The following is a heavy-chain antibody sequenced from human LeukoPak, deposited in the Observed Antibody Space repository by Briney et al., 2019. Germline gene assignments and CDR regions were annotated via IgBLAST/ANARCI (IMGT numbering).Heavy chain of an antibody. Sequence: SVKVSCKASGYTFTGYYMHWVRQAPGQGLEWMGRINPNSGGTNYAQKFQGRVTMTRDTSISTAYMELSRLRSDDTAVYYCATSYGDYSFDAFDIWGQGTMVTVPS. CDR2: INPNSGGT. D-gene: IGHD4-17*01. J-gene: IGHJ3*02. CDR1: GYTFTGYY. V-gene: IGHV1-2*06. CDR3: ATSYGDYSFDAFDI.